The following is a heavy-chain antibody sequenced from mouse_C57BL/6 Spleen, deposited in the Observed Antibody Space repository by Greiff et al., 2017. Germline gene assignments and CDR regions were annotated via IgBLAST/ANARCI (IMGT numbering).Heavy chain of an antibody. J-gene: IGHJ4*01. Sequence: DVQLQESGEGLVKPGGSLKLSCATSGFTFSSYAMSWVRQTPEKRLEWVAYISSGGDYIYYADTVKGRFTISRDNARNTLYLQMSSLKSEDTAMYYCTRDLYDYVRAMDYWGQGTSVTVSS. CDR2: ISSGGDYI. V-gene: IGHV5-9-1*02. D-gene: IGHD2-4*01. CDR3: TRDLYDYVRAMDY. CDR1: GFTFSSYA.